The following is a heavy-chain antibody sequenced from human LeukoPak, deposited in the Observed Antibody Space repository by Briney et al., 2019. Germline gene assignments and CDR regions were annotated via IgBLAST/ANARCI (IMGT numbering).Heavy chain of an antibody. J-gene: IGHJ4*02. CDR2: IVPSLDIT. CDR3: ARDGVGAATDYFDH. Sequence: ASVKVSCKASGYTFTGYYMHWVRQAPGQGLEWMGRIVPSLDITHYAQKFQGRVTLTADKSTTTAYMELNSLRSEDTAVYYCARDGVGAATDYFDHWGPGTLVTVSS. CDR1: GYTFTGYY. V-gene: IGHV1-46*01. D-gene: IGHD1-26*01.